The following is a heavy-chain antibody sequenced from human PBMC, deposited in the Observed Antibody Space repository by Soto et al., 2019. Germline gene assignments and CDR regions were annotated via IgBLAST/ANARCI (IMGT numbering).Heavy chain of an antibody. CDR3: ARVRDCGGDCYPYYFDY. Sequence: GASVKVSCKASEYTFTNYALHWVRQAPGQRLEWMGWINAGNGNTKYSQKFQGRVTITRDTSASTAYMELSSLRSDDTAVYYCARVRDCGGDCYPYYFDYWGQGTLVTVSS. CDR2: INAGNGNT. J-gene: IGHJ4*02. V-gene: IGHV1-3*01. CDR1: EYTFTNYA. D-gene: IGHD2-21*02.